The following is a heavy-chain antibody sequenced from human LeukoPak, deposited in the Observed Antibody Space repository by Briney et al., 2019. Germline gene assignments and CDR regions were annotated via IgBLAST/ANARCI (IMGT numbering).Heavy chain of an antibody. J-gene: IGHJ4*02. Sequence: SETLSLTCIVSGDSVSSHYWSWIRQPPGKGLEWLGYIYYSGSSNYNPSFQSRVTISGDTSKNQFSLKVSSVTAADTAVYYCARHRVGATDFDHWGQGTLVTVSS. V-gene: IGHV4-59*08. CDR1: GDSVSSHY. CDR3: ARHRVGATDFDH. D-gene: IGHD1-26*01. CDR2: IYYSGSS.